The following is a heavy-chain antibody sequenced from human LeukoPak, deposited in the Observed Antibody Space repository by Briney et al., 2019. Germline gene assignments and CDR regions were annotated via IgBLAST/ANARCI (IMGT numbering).Heavy chain of an antibody. CDR2: IYYGGST. V-gene: IGHV4-39*01. CDR3: ARRASRRNYDY. Sequence: PSETLSLTCTVSGGSISSSSYYWAWIRQPPGKGLEWIGTIYYGGSTYYNPSLKSRVAISVDTSKNQFSLKLTSVTAADTAVYYCARRASRRNYDYWGQGTLVTVSS. J-gene: IGHJ4*02. CDR1: GGSISSSSYY. D-gene: IGHD1-7*01.